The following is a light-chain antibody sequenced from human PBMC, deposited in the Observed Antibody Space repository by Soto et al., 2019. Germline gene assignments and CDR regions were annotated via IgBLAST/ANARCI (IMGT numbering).Light chain of an antibody. CDR2: EGS. CDR1: SSDVGSYNL. Sequence: QSALTQPASVSGSPGQSITISCTGTSSDVGSYNLVSWYQQHPGKAPKLMIYEGSKRPSGVSNRFSGSKSGNTASLTISGLQAEDEADYYCCSYAGSSTLNVVFGGGTKLPS. J-gene: IGLJ2*01. V-gene: IGLV2-23*01. CDR3: CSYAGSSTLNVV.